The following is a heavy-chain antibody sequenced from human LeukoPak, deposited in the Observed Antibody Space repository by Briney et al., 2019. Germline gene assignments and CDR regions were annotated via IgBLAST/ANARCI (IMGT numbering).Heavy chain of an antibody. V-gene: IGHV3-74*01. CDR3: ARSQFGY. D-gene: IGHD3-22*01. Sequence: GGSLRLSCAASGFAFSSYWMLWVRRAPGEGLVWVSRVNGDGSSTTYADAVKGRFTISRDNDKNILYLQLNSLRVEDTATYYCARSQFGYWGQGIPVTVSS. CDR2: VNGDGSST. CDR1: GFAFSSYW. J-gene: IGHJ4*02.